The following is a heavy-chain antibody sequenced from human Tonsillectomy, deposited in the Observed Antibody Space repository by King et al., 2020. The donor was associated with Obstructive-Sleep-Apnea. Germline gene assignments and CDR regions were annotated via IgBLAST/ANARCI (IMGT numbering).Heavy chain of an antibody. CDR2: INHSGST. CDR1: GGSFSGYY. V-gene: IGHV4-34*01. Sequence: VQLQQWGAGLLKPSETLSLTCAVYGGSFSGYYWSWIRQPPGKGLEWIGEINHSGSTNYNPSLKSRVTISVDTAKNQFSLKLSFVTAADTAVYYCARGEDYYDSSGYHRWGQGTLVTVSS. D-gene: IGHD3-22*01. J-gene: IGHJ5*02. CDR3: ARGEDYYDSSGYHR.